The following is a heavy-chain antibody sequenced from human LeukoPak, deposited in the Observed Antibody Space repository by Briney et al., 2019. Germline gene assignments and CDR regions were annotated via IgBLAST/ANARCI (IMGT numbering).Heavy chain of an antibody. CDR1: GGSISSGRHY. D-gene: IGHD5-24*01. J-gene: IGHJ4*02. Sequence: SETLSLTCTVSGGSISSGRHYWSWIRQPAGKGLEWIGRIYSSGTTDYNPSLRSRLTISVDTSKNQFSLNLSSVTAADTAVYYCARLDGYNQIFDYWGQGALVPVSS. V-gene: IGHV4-61*02. CDR3: ARLDGYNQIFDY. CDR2: IYSSGTT.